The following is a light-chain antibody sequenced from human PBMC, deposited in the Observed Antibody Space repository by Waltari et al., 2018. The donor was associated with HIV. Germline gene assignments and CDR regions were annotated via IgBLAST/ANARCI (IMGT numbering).Light chain of an antibody. CDR1: SSYVGTYNF. Sequence: QSALTQPASVSASPGQSITLSCTGTSSYVGTYNFVSWYRQFPDKAPQLLIFEVNKRPSGVSNRFSGSKSGNSASLTIAGLLADDEADYYCCSYAGGNSYVFGTGTKVTVL. CDR2: EVN. V-gene: IGLV2-23*02. J-gene: IGLJ1*01. CDR3: CSYAGGNSYV.